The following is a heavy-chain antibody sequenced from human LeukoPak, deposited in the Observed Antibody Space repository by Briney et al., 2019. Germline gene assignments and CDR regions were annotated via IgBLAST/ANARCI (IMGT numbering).Heavy chain of an antibody. D-gene: IGHD6-13*01. CDR3: ARQTTYSSSTAPNYYYGMDV. V-gene: IGHV4-59*08. CDR1: GGSISSYY. J-gene: IGHJ6*02. Sequence: PSETLSLTCTVSGGSISSYYWSWIRQPPGKGLEWIGYIYYSGSTNYNPSLKSRVTISVDTSKNQFSLKLSSVTAADTAVYYCARQTTYSSSTAPNYYYGMDVWGQGTTVTVSS. CDR2: IYYSGST.